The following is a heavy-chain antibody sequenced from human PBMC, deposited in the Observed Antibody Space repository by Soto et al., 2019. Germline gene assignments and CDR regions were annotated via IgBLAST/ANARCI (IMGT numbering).Heavy chain of an antibody. CDR3: ARGRTVKSWFDP. J-gene: IGHJ5*02. CDR1: GGSISSGGYY. CDR2: IYYSGST. V-gene: IGHV4-31*03. Sequence: PSETLSLTCTVSGGSISSGGYYWSWIRQHPGKGLEWIGYIYYSGSTYYNPSLKSRVTISVDTSKNQFSLKLSSVTAADTAVYYCARGRTVKSWFDPRGQGNLVTVSS. D-gene: IGHD2-21*02.